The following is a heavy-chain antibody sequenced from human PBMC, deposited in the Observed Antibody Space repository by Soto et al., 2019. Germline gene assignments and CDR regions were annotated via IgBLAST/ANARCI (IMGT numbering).Heavy chain of an antibody. J-gene: IGHJ4*02. D-gene: IGHD1-7*01. CDR3: ARGKGTRTGTTRSYYFDY. V-gene: IGHV3-33*01. CDR1: GFTFSSYG. Sequence: GGSLRLSCAASGFTFSSYGMHWVRQAPGKGLEWVAVIWYDGSNKYYADSVKGRFTISRDNSKNTLYLQMNSLRAEDTAVYYCARGKGTRTGTTRSYYFDYWGQGTLVTVSS. CDR2: IWYDGSNK.